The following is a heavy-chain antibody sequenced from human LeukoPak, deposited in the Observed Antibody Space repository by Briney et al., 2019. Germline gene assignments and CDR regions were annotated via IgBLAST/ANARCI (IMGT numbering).Heavy chain of an antibody. CDR2: IIPIFGTA. Sequence: GASVKVSCKASRDTFSSYSISWVRQAPGQGLEWMGGIIPIFGTANYAQKFQGRVTITADESTSTAYMELSSLRSEDTAVYYCARNRYYCSGGSCYAPGLNNYYYYYMDVWGKGTTVTISS. CDR3: ARNRYYCSGGSCYAPGLNNYYYYYMDV. J-gene: IGHJ6*03. D-gene: IGHD2-15*01. CDR1: RDTFSSYS. V-gene: IGHV1-69*13.